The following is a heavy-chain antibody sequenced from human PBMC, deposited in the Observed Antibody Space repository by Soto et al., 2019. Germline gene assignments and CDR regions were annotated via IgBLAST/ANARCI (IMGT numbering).Heavy chain of an antibody. D-gene: IGHD6-19*01. V-gene: IGHV3-23*01. CDR3: AKDPGQQWLVLGYFDY. J-gene: IGHJ4*02. CDR1: GFTFSSYA. Sequence: GGSLRLSCAASGFTFSSYAMSWVRQAPGKGLEWVSAISGSGGSTYYADPVKGRFTISRDNSKNTLYLQMNSLRAEDTAVYYCAKDPGQQWLVLGYFDYWGQGTLVTVSS. CDR2: ISGSGGST.